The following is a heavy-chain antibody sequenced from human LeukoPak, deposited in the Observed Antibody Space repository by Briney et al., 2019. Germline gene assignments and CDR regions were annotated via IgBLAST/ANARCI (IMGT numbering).Heavy chain of an antibody. V-gene: IGHV3-33*01. D-gene: IGHD2-15*01. CDR2: IWYDGNNK. J-gene: IGHJ4*02. CDR3: ARQHCSGGDCYFFD. CDR1: GFTFSSYG. Sequence: GGSLRLSCAASGFTFSSYGMHWVRQAPGKGLEWVALIWYDGNNKYYADSVKGRFTISRDNSKNTLYLQLNSLRAEDTAVYYCARQHCSGGDCYFFDWGQGTLVAVSS.